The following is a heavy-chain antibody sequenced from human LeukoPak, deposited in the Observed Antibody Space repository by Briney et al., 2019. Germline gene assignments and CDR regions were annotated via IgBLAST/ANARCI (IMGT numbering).Heavy chain of an antibody. CDR2: IYYSGST. Sequence: PSETLSLTCTVSGGSISSFDWSWLRQPPGKGLEGSGYIYYSGSTSYNPSLRSRVTISVDTSKNQFSLKLYSVTAADTAVYYCARAGTLQSNPSAFDIWGQGTMVTVSS. J-gene: IGHJ3*02. V-gene: IGHV4-59*01. CDR1: GGSISSFD. D-gene: IGHD5-24*01. CDR3: ARAGTLQSNPSAFDI.